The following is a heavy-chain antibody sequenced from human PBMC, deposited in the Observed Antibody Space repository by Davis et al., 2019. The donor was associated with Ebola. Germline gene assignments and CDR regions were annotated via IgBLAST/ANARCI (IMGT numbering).Heavy chain of an antibody. Sequence: SLKISCAASGFTFDDYAMHWVRQAPGKGLEWVSGISWNSGSIGYADSVKGRFTISRDTSKNTLYLQMNSLRAEDTAVYYCARETYSGSYFDYWGQGTLVTVSS. CDR3: ARETYSGSYFDY. CDR1: GFTFDDYA. J-gene: IGHJ4*02. CDR2: ISWNSGSI. V-gene: IGHV3-9*01. D-gene: IGHD1-26*01.